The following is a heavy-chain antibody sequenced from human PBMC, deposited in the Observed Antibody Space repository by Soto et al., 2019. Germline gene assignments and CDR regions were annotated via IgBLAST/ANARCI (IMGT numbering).Heavy chain of an antibody. CDR3: ASLGDSSAYYYGMDV. J-gene: IGHJ6*02. V-gene: IGHV1-69*13. CDR1: GGTFSSYA. D-gene: IGHD6-19*01. CDR2: IIPIFGTA. Sequence: SVKVSCKASGGTFSSYAISWVRQAPGQGLEWMGGIIPIFGTANYAQKFQGRVTITADESTSTAYMELSSLRSEDTAVYYCASLGDSSAYYYGMDVWGQGTTVTVSS.